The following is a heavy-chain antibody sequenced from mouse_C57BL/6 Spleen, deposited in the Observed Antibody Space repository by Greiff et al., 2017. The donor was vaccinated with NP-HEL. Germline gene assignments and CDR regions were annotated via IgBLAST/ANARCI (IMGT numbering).Heavy chain of an antibody. D-gene: IGHD2-4*01. J-gene: IGHJ1*03. Sequence: QVQLQQSGAELARPGASVKMSCKASGYTFTSYTMHWVNQRPGQGLEWIGYINPSSGYTKYNQKFKDKATLTADKSSSTAYMQLSSLTSEDSAVYYCARSDDYDVWRYFDVWGTGTTVTVSS. CDR2: INPSSGYT. CDR3: ARSDDYDVWRYFDV. CDR1: GYTFTSYT. V-gene: IGHV1-4*01.